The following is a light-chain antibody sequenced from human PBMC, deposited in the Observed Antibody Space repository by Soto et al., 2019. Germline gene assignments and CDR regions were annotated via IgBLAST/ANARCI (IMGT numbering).Light chain of an antibody. CDR3: QSYDSSLSGCYV. V-gene: IGLV1-40*01. J-gene: IGLJ1*01. CDR1: SSNIGAGYD. Sequence: QSVLTEPPSVWGAPRGRLTNFCTGSSSNIGAGYDVHWYQQLPGTAPKLLIYGNSNRPSGVPDRFSGSKSGTSASLAITGLQADDEADYYCQSYDSSLSGCYVFGTGTKVTVL. CDR2: GNS.